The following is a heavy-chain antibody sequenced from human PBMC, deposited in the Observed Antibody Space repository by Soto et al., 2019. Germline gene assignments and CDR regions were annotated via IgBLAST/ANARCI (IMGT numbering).Heavy chain of an antibody. J-gene: IGHJ4*02. CDR2: INPNSGGT. V-gene: IGHV1-2*02. CDR1: GYTFTGYY. CDR3: ARVRRVIAVVFY. D-gene: IGHD6-19*01. Sequence: AAVKVSCKASGYTFTGYYMHWVRQAPGQGLEWMGWINPNSGGTNYAQKFQGRVTMTRDTSISTAYMELSRLRSDDTAVYYCARVRRVIAVVFYWGQGTLVTVSS.